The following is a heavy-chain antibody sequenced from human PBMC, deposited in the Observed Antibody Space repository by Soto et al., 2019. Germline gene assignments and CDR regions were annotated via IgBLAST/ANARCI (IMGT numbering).Heavy chain of an antibody. CDR1: GFTFDYYA. CDR3: AKXLRNDILTGYYYYGMDV. CDR2: ISWDGGST. Sequence: PGGSLRLSCAASGFTFDYYAMHWVRQAPGKGLEWVSLISWDGGSTYYADSVKGRFTISRDNSKNSLYLQMNSLRAEDTALYYCAKXLRNDILTGYYYYGMDVWGQGTTVTVSS. J-gene: IGHJ6*02. D-gene: IGHD3-9*01. V-gene: IGHV3-43D*04.